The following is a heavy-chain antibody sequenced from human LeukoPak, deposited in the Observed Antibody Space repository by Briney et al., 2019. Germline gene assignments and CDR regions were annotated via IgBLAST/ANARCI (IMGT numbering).Heavy chain of an antibody. CDR3: AKGPSPYDSSGYIDY. V-gene: IGHV3-48*04. CDR2: ISSSSSTI. D-gene: IGHD3-22*01. Sequence: GGSLRLSCAASGFTFSSYSMNWVRQAPGKGLEWVSYISSSSSTIYYADSVKGRFTISRDNAKNSLYLQMNSLRAEDTALYYCAKGPSPYDSSGYIDYWGQGTLVTVSS. CDR1: GFTFSSYS. J-gene: IGHJ4*02.